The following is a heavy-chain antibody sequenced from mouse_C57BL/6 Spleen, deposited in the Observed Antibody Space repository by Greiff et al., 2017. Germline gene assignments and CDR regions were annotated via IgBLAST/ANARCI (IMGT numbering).Heavy chain of an antibody. CDR2: IYPGGGYT. CDR3: ARRYYGSSYVGYYFDY. D-gene: IGHD1-1*01. CDR1: GYTFTNYW. V-gene: IGHV1-63*01. J-gene: IGHJ2*01. Sequence: QVQLQQSGAELVRPGTSVKMSCKASGYTFTNYWIGWAKQRPGHGLEWIGDIYPGGGYTNYNEKFKGKATLTADKSSSTAYMQFSSLTSEDSAIYYCARRYYGSSYVGYYFDYWCQGTTLTVSS.